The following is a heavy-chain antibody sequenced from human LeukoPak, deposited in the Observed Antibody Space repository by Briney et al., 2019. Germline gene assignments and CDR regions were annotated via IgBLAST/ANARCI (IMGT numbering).Heavy chain of an antibody. J-gene: IGHJ4*02. V-gene: IGHV3-48*04. D-gene: IGHD6-19*01. CDR2: ISSSSSTI. CDR3: ARVVPGIAVAGKNS. Sequence: PGGSLRLSCVASGFTFSSFSMDWVRQAPGKGLEWVSYISSSSSTIYYADSVKGRFTISRDNAKNSLYLQMNSLRAEDTAVYYCARVVPGIAVAGKNSWGQGTLVTVSS. CDR1: GFTFSSFS.